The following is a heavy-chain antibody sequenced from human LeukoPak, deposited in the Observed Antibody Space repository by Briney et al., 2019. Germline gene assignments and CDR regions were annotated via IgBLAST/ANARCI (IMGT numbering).Heavy chain of an antibody. CDR3: ARGRGYGGGSLGY. CDR1: GFTFSDHY. J-gene: IGHJ4*02. Sequence: GGSLRLSCAASGFTFSDHYMDWVRQAPGKGLEWIGRSRNKANSYTTEYAASVKGRFTVSRDDSKNSLYLQMNSLKTEDTAVYYCARGRGYGGGSLGYWGQGTLVTVSS. D-gene: IGHD5-12*01. V-gene: IGHV3-72*01. CDR2: SRNKANSYTT.